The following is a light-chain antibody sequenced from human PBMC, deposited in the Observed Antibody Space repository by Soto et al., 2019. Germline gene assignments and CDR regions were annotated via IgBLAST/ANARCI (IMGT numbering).Light chain of an antibody. Sequence: DIVMTQFPLSLPVTPGEPATISCRSSQSLLHSNGYTYLDWYVQKPGQSTQRLIYLGSNRASGVPDRFSGSGSGTDFTLKISTVEAEDVGVYYCMEALQSHTFGQGTKLEIK. J-gene: IGKJ2*01. CDR2: LGS. V-gene: IGKV2-28*01. CDR1: QSLLHSNGYTY. CDR3: MEALQSHT.